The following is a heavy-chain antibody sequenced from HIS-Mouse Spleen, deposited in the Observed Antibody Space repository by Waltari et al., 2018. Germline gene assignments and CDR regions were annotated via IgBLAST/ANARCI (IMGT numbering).Heavy chain of an antibody. D-gene: IGHD6-13*01. CDR2: IYYSGST. V-gene: IGHV4-39*07. J-gene: IGHJ2*01. CDR3: AREIPYSSGWYDWYFDL. Sequence: WIGSIYYSGSTYYNPSLKSRVTISVDTSKNQFSLKLSSVTAADTAVYYCAREIPYSSGWYDWYFDLWGRGTLVTVSS.